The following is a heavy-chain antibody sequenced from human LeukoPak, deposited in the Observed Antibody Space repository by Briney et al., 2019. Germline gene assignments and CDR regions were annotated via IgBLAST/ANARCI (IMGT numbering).Heavy chain of an antibody. J-gene: IGHJ4*02. CDR2: IHYSGDT. CDR3: VKVGTGTVDF. V-gene: IGHV4-59*01. CDR1: GASISGYY. D-gene: IGHD1-1*01. Sequence: SETLSLTCTVSGASISGYYGGWIRQSPGKGLEWIGYIHYSGDTNYVPSLKSRVSISVDTSKNQFSLKLTSLTAADTAVYYCVKVGTGTVDFWGQGTLVSISS.